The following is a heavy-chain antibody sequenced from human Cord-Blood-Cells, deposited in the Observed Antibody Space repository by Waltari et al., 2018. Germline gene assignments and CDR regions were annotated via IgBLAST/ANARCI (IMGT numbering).Heavy chain of an antibody. D-gene: IGHD3-16*01. CDR3: ARVYYDYVYGMDV. J-gene: IGHJ6*02. CDR1: GGSFSGYY. Sequence: QVQLQQWGAGLLQPSEPLSLTCAVYGGSFSGYYWSWIRQPPGKGLEWIGEINHSGSTNYNPSLKSRVTISVDTSKNQFSLKLSSVTAADTAVYYCARVYYDYVYGMDVWGQGTTVTVSS. V-gene: IGHV4-34*01. CDR2: INHSGST.